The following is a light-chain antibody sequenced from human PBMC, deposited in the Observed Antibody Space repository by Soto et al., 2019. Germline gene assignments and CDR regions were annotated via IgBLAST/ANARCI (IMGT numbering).Light chain of an antibody. CDR1: QTVNSYF. Sequence: EIGLTQSRGTLSLSPGERATRACRASQTVNSYFLAWYQQKPGQAPRLLIYGSSNRATGIPDRFSGSGSGTDFTLTISSLQPEDFAVYYCQHYGDSPLYSFGQGTKLEI. CDR3: QHYGDSPLYS. CDR2: GSS. J-gene: IGKJ2*01. V-gene: IGKV3-20*01.